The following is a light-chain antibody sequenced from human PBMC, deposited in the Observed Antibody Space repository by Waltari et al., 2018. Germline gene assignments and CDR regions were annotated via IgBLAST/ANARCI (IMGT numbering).Light chain of an antibody. J-gene: IGKJ4*01. CDR2: WAS. CDR3: QQYYSTPLT. CDR1: QSVLYSSNNKNY. V-gene: IGKV4-1*01. Sequence: DTVMTQSPDSLAVSLGERATIDGKSSQSVLYSSNNKNYLAWYQQRPGQPPKLLIYWASTRESGVPDRFSGSGSGTDFTLTINSLQAEDVALYYCQQYYSTPLTFGGGTKVEIK.